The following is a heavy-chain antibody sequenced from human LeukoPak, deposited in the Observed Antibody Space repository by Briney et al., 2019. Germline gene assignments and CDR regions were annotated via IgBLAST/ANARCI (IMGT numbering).Heavy chain of an antibody. CDR2: IHPEGNER. CDR3: ARGDAFSGDH. CDR1: GFSFTNFW. V-gene: IGHV3-7*04. Sequence: GGPLRLSCAVSGFSFTNFWMSWVRQAPGRGLEWVANIHPEGNERYHVESVKGRFTISRDNTKNLLFLQMNGLRVEDTAVYYCARGDAFSGDHWGQGTLVTVSS. J-gene: IGHJ4*02.